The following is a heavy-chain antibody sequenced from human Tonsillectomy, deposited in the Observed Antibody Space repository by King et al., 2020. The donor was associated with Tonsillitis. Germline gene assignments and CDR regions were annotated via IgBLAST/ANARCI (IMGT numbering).Heavy chain of an antibody. J-gene: IGHJ4*02. CDR3: AKDLGDFYDRSGHFYY. CDR1: GFTFNNYD. D-gene: IGHD3-22*01. CDR2: ISYDESNK. V-gene: IGHV3-30*18. Sequence: VQLVESGGGVAQPGRSLRLSCAASGFTFNNYDMHWVRQAPGKGLEWVAVISYDESNKYYADSVKGRFTISRDNSKNTLYLQMNSLSAEDTAVYYCAKDLGDFYDRSGHFYYWGQGTLGTVSS.